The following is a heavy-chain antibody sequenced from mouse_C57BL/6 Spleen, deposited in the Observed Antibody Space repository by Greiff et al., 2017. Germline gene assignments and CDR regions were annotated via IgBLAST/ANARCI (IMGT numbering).Heavy chain of an antibody. D-gene: IGHD1-1*01. CDR3: AKKGTVVPWYFEY. CDR2: IDPTDSYT. Sequence: QVHVKQPGAELVMPGASVKLSCKASGYTFTSYWMHWVKQRPGQGLEWIGEIDPTDSYTNYNQKFKGKSTLTVDKSSSTAYMQLSSLTSEDSAVYYCAKKGTVVPWYFEYWGKGTTLTVSS. J-gene: IGHJ2*01. V-gene: IGHV1-69*01. CDR1: GYTFTSYW.